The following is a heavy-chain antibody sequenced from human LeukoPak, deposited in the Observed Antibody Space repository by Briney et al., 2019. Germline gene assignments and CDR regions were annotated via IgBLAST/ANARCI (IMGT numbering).Heavy chain of an antibody. J-gene: IGHJ6*02. CDR1: GFSLSGYW. V-gene: IGHV3-74*01. CDR3: TRVQTGRSGLMDV. D-gene: IGHD2-8*02. Sequence: GGSLTLSCAASGFSLSGYWMHWVRQVQGKGLVWVSRMSSEGSGTTYADSVKGRFTISRDNAKNTLYLQMNSLRVEDAAVYYCTRVQTGRSGLMDVWGRGTTVSVS. CDR2: MSSEGSGT.